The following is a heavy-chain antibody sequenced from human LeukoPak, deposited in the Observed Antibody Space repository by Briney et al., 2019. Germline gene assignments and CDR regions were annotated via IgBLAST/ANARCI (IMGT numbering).Heavy chain of an antibody. J-gene: IGHJ6*03. V-gene: IGHV4-39*01. D-gene: IGHD2-15*01. Sequence: PSETLSLTCTVSGGSISSSGSYWGWIRQPPGKGLEWIGSMSYSGITYYNPSLKSRVTISVDSSENQFSLRLSSVTAADTAVYYCARGYYPPTYFYYMDVWGKGTTVTVSS. CDR1: GGSISSSGSY. CDR2: MSYSGIT. CDR3: ARGYYPPTYFYYMDV.